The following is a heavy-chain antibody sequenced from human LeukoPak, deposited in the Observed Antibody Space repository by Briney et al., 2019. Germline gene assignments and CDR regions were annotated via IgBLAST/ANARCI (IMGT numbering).Heavy chain of an antibody. D-gene: IGHD4-11*01. CDR3: ARGLLGFMRSDYSNYWDNWFDP. Sequence: GASVKVSCKASGYTFTSYGISWVRQAPGQGLEWMGWISAYNGNTNYAQKLQGRVTITADKSTSTAYMELSSLKSEDTAVYYCARGLLGFMRSDYSNYWDNWFDPWGQGTLVTVSS. CDR1: GYTFTSYG. CDR2: ISAYNGNT. V-gene: IGHV1-18*01. J-gene: IGHJ5*02.